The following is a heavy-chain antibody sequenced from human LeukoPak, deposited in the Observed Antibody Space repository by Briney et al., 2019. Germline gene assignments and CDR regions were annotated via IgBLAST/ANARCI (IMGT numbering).Heavy chain of an antibody. CDR3: ASSLRYSSSRRYWYFDL. Sequence: SSETLSLTCSVSGGSISSNSYYWGWIRQPPGKGLEWIGSIHYSGSTYYNPFLKSRVTISVDTSKNQFSLRLSSVTAADTAVFYCASSLRYSSSRRYWYFDLWGRGTLVTVSS. CDR1: GGSISSNSYY. V-gene: IGHV4-39*01. J-gene: IGHJ2*01. CDR2: IHYSGST. D-gene: IGHD6-13*01.